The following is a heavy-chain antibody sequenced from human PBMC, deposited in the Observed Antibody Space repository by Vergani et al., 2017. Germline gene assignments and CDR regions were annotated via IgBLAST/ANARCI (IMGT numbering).Heavy chain of an antibody. Sequence: QVHLQQRGAGVLKPSETLSLTCGVIGGSLSGYFWSWIRQSPGRGLEWIGEITAIGSAKYSASAKSRVTISVDTSRGEFTLTVTSVTAADTGLYFCASRRPRLNLGSKSNAGTFDSWGQGTLVTVSS. V-gene: IGHV4-34*02. D-gene: IGHD3-10*01. CDR3: ASRRPRLNLGSKSNAGTFDS. CDR1: GGSLSGYF. J-gene: IGHJ4*02. CDR2: ITAIGSA.